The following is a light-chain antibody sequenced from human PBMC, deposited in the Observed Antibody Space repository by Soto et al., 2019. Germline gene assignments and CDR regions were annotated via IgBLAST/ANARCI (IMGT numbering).Light chain of an antibody. V-gene: IGLV2-14*01. Sequence: QSALTQPASVSGSPGQSITISCTGTSSDVGGYNYVSWYQQHPGKAPKLIIYDVSNRPSGVSNRFSVSKSGNTASLTISGLQAEDEADYYCSSYTSSDTYVFGTGTKLTVL. CDR3: SSYTSSDTYV. CDR2: DVS. J-gene: IGLJ1*01. CDR1: SSDVGGYNY.